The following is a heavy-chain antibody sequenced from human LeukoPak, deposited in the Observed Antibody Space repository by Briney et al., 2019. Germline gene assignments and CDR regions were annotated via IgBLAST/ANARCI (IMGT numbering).Heavy chain of an antibody. J-gene: IGHJ6*02. D-gene: IGHD2-2*01. V-gene: IGHV4-31*03. CDR2: IYYSGST. CDR3: ARDRWVVPAPGMDV. CDR1: GGSISSGGYY. Sequence: PSETLSLTCTVSGGSISSGGYYWSWIRQHPGKGLEWIGYIYYSGSTYYNPSLKSRVTISVDTSKNQFSLKLSSVTAADTAVYYCARDRWVVPAPGMDVWGQGTTVTVSS.